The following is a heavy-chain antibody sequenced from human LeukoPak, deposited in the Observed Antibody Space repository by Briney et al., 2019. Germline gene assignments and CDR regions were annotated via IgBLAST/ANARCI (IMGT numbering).Heavy chain of an antibody. V-gene: IGHV3-11*01. CDR1: GFTFSDYY. CDR2: ISSSGSTI. CDR3: ARDKGDYDTSGSLFIF. D-gene: IGHD3-22*01. Sequence: PGGSLRLSCAASGFTFSDYYMSWIRQAPGKGLEWVSYISSSGSTIYYADSVKGRFTISRDNARNSLCLQMNSLRAEDTAVYYCARDKGDYDTSGSLFIFGGQGTLVTVSS. J-gene: IGHJ4*02.